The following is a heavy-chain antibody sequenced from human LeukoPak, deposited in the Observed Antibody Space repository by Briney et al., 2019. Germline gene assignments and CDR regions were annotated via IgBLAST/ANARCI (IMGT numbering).Heavy chain of an antibody. CDR1: GFTFDDYA. J-gene: IGHJ4*02. Sequence: GGSLRLSCAASGFTFDDYAMHWVRQAPGKGLEWVSGISWNSGSIGYADSVKGRFTISRDNAKNSLYLQMNSLRAEDTALYYCAKDLNPTRRPQPLIAAAFDYWGQGTLVTVSS. CDR3: AKDLNPTRRPQPLIAAAFDY. V-gene: IGHV3-9*01. D-gene: IGHD6-13*01. CDR2: ISWNSGSI.